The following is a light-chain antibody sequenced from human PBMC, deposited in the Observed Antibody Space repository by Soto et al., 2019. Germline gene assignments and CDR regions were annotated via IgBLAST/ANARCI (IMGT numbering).Light chain of an antibody. CDR2: GAS. Sequence: EIVMTQSPATLSVSPGERATLSCRASQSIRSNLAWYQQKPGQAPRLLIYGASTRATGIPARFSGSGSGTECTLTIRSLQSEDFAVYYGQEYNNWPPYTFGQGTKLEIK. CDR1: QSIRSN. V-gene: IGKV3-15*01. CDR3: QEYNNWPPYT. J-gene: IGKJ2*01.